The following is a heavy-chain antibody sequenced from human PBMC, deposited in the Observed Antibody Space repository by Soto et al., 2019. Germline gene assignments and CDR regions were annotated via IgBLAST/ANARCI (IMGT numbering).Heavy chain of an antibody. CDR2: INHSGST. Sequence: SETLSLTCAVYGWSFSGYYWSWIRQPPGKGLEWIGEINHSGSTNYNPSLKSRVTISVDTSKNQFSLKLSSVTAEDTAVYYCTSGTSGSSGPLYWGQGTLVTVSS. V-gene: IGHV4-34*01. D-gene: IGHD3-22*01. CDR1: GWSFSGYY. J-gene: IGHJ4*02. CDR3: TSGTSGSSGPLY.